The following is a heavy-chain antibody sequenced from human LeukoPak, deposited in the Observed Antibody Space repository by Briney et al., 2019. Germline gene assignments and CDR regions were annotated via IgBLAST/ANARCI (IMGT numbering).Heavy chain of an antibody. CDR1: GYSFTSYW. CDR3: ATHSGGGYSGYGPSFDY. D-gene: IGHD5-12*01. J-gene: IGHJ4*02. Sequence: GESLKISCKGSGYSFTSYWIGWVRQMPGKGLEGMGITYPGDSDTRYSPSFQGQVTISADKSISTAYLQWSSLKASDTAMYYCATHSGGGYSGYGPSFDYWGQGTLVTVSS. V-gene: IGHV5-51*01. CDR2: TYPGDSDT.